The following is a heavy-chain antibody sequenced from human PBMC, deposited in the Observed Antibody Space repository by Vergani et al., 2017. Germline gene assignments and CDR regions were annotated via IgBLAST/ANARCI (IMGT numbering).Heavy chain of an antibody. CDR3: ALVPGGSVGSKYFRN. Sequence: QVQLQESGPGLVKPSETLSLTCTVSGGSISSYYWSWIRQPPGKGLEWIGYIYYSGSTNYNPSLKSRVTISVDTSKNQFSLKLSSVTAADTAVYYCALVPGGSVGSKYFRNWGQGTLVTVSS. V-gene: IGHV4-59*01. CDR2: IYYSGST. J-gene: IGHJ1*01. D-gene: IGHD3-16*01. CDR1: GGSISSYY.